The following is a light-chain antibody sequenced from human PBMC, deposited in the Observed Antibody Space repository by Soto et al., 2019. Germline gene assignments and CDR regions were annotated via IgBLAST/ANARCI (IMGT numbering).Light chain of an antibody. CDR3: SSYTITSTVV. V-gene: IGLV2-14*01. J-gene: IGLJ2*01. CDR2: DVS. CDR1: SSDIAVYSY. Sequence: QSALTQPASVSGSPGQSITISCTGTSSDIAVYSYVSWFQQHPGKAPKLIIYDVSNRPSGVSSRFSDSKSGNTASLTISGLQAEDESDYYCSSYTITSTVVFGGGTQLTVL.